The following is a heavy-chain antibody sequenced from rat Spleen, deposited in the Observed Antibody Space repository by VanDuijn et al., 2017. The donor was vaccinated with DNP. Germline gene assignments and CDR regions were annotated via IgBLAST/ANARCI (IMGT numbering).Heavy chain of an antibody. CDR2: IWKHGAT. J-gene: IGHJ4*01. CDR3: ARDLIIRDTTSAMDA. V-gene: IGHV2-41*01. Sequence: QVHLKESGPGLVQPSQNLSLTCTGAGFSLHRYNVHWVRQPPGKGLEWMGVIWKHGATPYNSALKSRLSFSKATSKSQVFLKLNSLQTEDTATYYCARDLIIRDTTSAMDAWGPGTSVTVSS. CDR1: GFSLHRYN. D-gene: IGHD4-3*01.